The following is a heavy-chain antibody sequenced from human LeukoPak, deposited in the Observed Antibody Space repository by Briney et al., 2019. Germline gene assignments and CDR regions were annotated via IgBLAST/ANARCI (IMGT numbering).Heavy chain of an antibody. CDR3: AKEFTDCSSTSCYRYYYYGMDV. CDR2: ISCRGGST. D-gene: IGHD2-2*01. J-gene: IGHJ6*02. V-gene: IGHV3-23*01. Sequence: SGGSLRLSCAAYGFTVSSYSMSWVRQAPGKGLEWVSAISCRGGSTYYAEFVEGRFTISRDNSKNTLYLQMNSLRAEDTAVYYCAKEFTDCSSTSCYRYYYYGMDVWGQGTTVTVSS. CDR1: GFTVSSYS.